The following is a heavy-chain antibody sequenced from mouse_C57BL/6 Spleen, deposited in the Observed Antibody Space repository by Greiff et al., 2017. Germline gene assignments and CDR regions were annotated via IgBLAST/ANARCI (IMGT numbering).Heavy chain of an antibody. CDR1: GYTFTDYY. CDR2: IFPGSGST. J-gene: IGHJ2*01. V-gene: IGHV1-75*01. D-gene: IGHD1-1*01. Sequence: QVQLQQSGPELVKPGASVKISCKASGYTFTDYYINWVKQRPGQGLEWIGWIFPGSGSTYYNEKFKGKATLTVDKSSSTAYMLLSSLTSEDSAVYFCARSLDYCGSSYYFDYWGQGTTLTVSS. CDR3: ARSLDYCGSSYYFDY.